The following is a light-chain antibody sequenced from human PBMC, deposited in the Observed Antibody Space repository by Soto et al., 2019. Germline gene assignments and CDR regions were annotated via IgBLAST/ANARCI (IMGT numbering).Light chain of an antibody. CDR2: LGS. CDR1: QILLHSNGYNY. Sequence: DIVMTQSPLSLPVTPGEPASISFGSSQILLHSNGYNYLDWYLQKPGQSPQLLIYLGSNRASGVPDRFSGSGSGTDSTLTISRLEPEDFAVYYCQQYGSSPTFGQGTRLEIK. V-gene: IGKV2-28*01. CDR3: QQYGSSPT. J-gene: IGKJ5*01.